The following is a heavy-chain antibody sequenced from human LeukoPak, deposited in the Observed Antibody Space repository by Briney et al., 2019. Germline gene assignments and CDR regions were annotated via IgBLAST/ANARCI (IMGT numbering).Heavy chain of an antibody. J-gene: IGHJ2*01. V-gene: IGHV1-2*02. D-gene: IGHD3-10*02. CDR1: GYTFTGYY. Sequence: ASVKVSCKASGYTFTGYYMHWVRQAPGQGLEWMGWINPNSGDTNYAQKFQGRVTMTRDTSISTAYMELSRPRADDTAVYYCARAGGNYVYWYSDLWGLAALVTVSS. CDR2: INPNSGDT. CDR3: ARAGGNYVYWYSDL.